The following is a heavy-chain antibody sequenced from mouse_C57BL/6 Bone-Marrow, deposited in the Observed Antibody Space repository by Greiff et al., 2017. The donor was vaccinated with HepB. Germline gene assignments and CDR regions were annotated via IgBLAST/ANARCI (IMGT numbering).Heavy chain of an antibody. V-gene: IGHV1-59*01. CDR1: GYTFTSYW. Sequence: QVQLQQPGAELVRPGTSVKLSCKASGYTFTSYWMHWVKQRPGQGLEWIGVIDPSDSYTNYNQKFKGKATLTVDTSSSTAYMQLSSLTSEDSAVYYCAGFYYYGSSLPWYFDVWGTGTTVTVSS. CDR2: IDPSDSYT. D-gene: IGHD1-1*01. J-gene: IGHJ1*03. CDR3: AGFYYYGSSLPWYFDV.